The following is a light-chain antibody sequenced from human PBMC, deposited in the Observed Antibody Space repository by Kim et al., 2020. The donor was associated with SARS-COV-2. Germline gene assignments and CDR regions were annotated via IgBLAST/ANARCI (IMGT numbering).Light chain of an antibody. V-gene: IGLV3-21*04. CDR1: NIGSKS. Sequence: SYELTQPPSVSVAPGQTARITCGGNNIGSKSVHWYQQKPGQAPVLVIYYDSDRPSGIPERFSGSNSGNTATLTISRVDAGDEADNYCQVWDSSSDHRVFG. J-gene: IGLJ3*02. CDR2: YDS. CDR3: QVWDSSSDHRV.